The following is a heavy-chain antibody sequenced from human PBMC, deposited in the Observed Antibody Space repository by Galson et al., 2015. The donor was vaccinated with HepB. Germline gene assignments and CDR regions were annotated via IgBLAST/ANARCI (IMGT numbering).Heavy chain of an antibody. CDR3: AREVVDTAMVGFDY. CDR2: ISSSSSYI. V-gene: IGHV3-21*01. J-gene: IGHJ4*02. D-gene: IGHD5-18*01. Sequence: SLRLSCAASGFTFSSYSMNWVRQAPGKGLEWVPSISSSSSYIYYADSVKGRFTISRDNAKNSLYLQMNSLRAEDTAVYYCAREVVDTAMVGFDYWGQGTLVTVSS. CDR1: GFTFSSYS.